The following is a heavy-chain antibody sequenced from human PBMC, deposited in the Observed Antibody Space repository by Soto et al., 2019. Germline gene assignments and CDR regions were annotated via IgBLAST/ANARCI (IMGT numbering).Heavy chain of an antibody. D-gene: IGHD6-19*01. V-gene: IGHV3-20*04. Sequence: EVHLVESGGRMVRPGESLRLSCAASGFNFEEYGMTWVRQAPGKGLEWVAGSNWDGDDTGYADSVQGRFTISRDNAKKFLYLQMKSLRVEDTALYYCARGDIAVAVSSDYWGQGTLVTVSS. CDR1: GFNFEEYG. CDR3: ARGDIAVAVSSDY. J-gene: IGHJ4*02. CDR2: SNWDGDDT.